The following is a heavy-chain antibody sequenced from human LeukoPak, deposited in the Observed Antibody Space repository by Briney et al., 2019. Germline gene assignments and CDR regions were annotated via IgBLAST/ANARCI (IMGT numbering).Heavy chain of an antibody. CDR3: ARVVGLSPPYYFDY. Sequence: PSETLSLTCAVSGGSIGSADYSWSWIRQPPGKGLEWIGYIYHSGSTYYNPSLKSRVTISVDRSKNQFSLKLSSVTAADTAVYYCARVVGLSPPYYFDYWGQGTLVTVSS. D-gene: IGHD3-16*02. CDR2: IYHSGST. CDR1: GGSIGSADYS. J-gene: IGHJ4*02. V-gene: IGHV4-30-2*01.